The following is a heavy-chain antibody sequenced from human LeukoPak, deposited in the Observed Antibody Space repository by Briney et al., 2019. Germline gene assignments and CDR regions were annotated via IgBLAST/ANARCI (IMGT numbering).Heavy chain of an antibody. J-gene: IGHJ4*02. CDR1: GDSIRNYY. V-gene: IGHV4-4*07. CDR2: IYSTGST. Sequence: SETLSLTCTVSGDSIRNYYWTWIRQPAGKGLEWIGRIYSTGSTNYNPSLKSRVTISVDTSKNQFSLKLSSVTAADTAVYYCARLVVSSWYHEVLLGRDYWGQGTLVTVSS. D-gene: IGHD6-13*01. CDR3: ARLVVSSWYHEVLLGRDY.